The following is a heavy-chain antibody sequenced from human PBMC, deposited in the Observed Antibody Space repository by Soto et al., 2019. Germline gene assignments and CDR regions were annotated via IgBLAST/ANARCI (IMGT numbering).Heavy chain of an antibody. Sequence: PGGSLRLSCAASGFTFSSYAMSWVRQAPGKGLEWVSSISGSGGSTFYADSAKGRFTISSDNSKSTLYLQMNSLRVEDTAVYYCAKESNSRWFPLDYWGQGNLVTVSS. CDR1: GFTFSSYA. V-gene: IGHV3-23*01. J-gene: IGHJ4*02. CDR2: ISGSGGST. CDR3: AKESNSRWFPLDY. D-gene: IGHD6-13*01.